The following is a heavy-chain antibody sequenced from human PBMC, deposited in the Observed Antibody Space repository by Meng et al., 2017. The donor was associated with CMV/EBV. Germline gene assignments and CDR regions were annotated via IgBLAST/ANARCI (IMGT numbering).Heavy chain of an antibody. J-gene: IGHJ6*02. D-gene: IGHD2-2*01. V-gene: IGHV4-34*01. Sequence: GSLRLSCAVYGGSFSGYYWSWIRQPPGKGLEWIGEINHSGSTNYNPSLKSRVTISVDTSKSQFSLKLSSVTAADTAVYYCARGRYCSSTSCTYYYYGMDVWGQGTTVTVSS. CDR2: INHSGST. CDR1: GGSFSGYY. CDR3: ARGRYCSSTSCTYYYYGMDV.